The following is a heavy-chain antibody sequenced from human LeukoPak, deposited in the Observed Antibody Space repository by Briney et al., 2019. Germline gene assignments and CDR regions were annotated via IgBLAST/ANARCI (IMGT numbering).Heavy chain of an antibody. CDR2: IYTSGST. Sequence: SETLSLTCTVSGGSISSYYWSWIRQPAGKGLEWIGRIYTSGSTNYNPSLKSRVTMSVDTSKNQFSLKLSSVTAADTAVYYCARGAYDFWSGYSPGYYMDVWGKGTTVTVSS. J-gene: IGHJ6*03. CDR3: ARGAYDFWSGYSPGYYMDV. D-gene: IGHD3-3*01. CDR1: GGSISSYY. V-gene: IGHV4-4*07.